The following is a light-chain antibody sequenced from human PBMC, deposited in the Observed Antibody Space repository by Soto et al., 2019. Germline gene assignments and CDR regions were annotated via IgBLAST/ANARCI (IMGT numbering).Light chain of an antibody. CDR2: AS. Sequence: EIVLTQSPGTLSLSPGERATLSCRASQSVSDMYLAWYQQKPGQAPRLLIYASNRATGIPDRFSGSGSGTDFTLTISRLEPEDFAVSYCQHYGTSALFGPGTKVEIK. CDR1: QSVSDMY. V-gene: IGKV3-20*01. CDR3: QHYGTSAL. J-gene: IGKJ3*01.